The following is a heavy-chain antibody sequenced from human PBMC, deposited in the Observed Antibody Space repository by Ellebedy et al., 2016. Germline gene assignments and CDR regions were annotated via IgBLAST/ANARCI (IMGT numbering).Heavy chain of an antibody. D-gene: IGHD3-22*01. V-gene: IGHV1-18*01. CDR3: ARGNHYYDSSGYHD. CDR2: ISTSNGDT. Sequence: ASVKVSCXVSGYTFTSSGITWVRQAPGQGLEWMGWISTSNGDTNYAQKLQGRVTMTTDPSTSTAYMELRSLRSDDTAVYYCARGNHYYDSSGYHDWGQGTLVTVSS. J-gene: IGHJ4*02. CDR1: GYTFTSSG.